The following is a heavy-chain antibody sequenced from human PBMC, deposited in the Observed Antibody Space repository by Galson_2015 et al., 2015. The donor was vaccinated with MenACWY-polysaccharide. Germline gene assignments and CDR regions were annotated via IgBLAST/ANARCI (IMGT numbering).Heavy chain of an antibody. J-gene: IGHJ4*02. CDR3: ARERWVRGVFFDQ. Sequence: SLRLSCAASGFTFSNFWMSWVRQAPGKELEWVASIKQDGSEKYLVESVKGRFTISRDNDENSLFLQMNSLRAEDTAVYYCARERWVRGVFFDQWGQGTLVTVSS. V-gene: IGHV3-7*01. CDR1: GFTFSNFW. D-gene: IGHD3-10*01. CDR2: IKQDGSEK.